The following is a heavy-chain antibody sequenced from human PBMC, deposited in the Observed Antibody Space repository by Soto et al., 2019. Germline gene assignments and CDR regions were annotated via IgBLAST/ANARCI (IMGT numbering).Heavy chain of an antibody. Sequence: PGGSLRLSCEASGFTFIDHYMGWVRRAPGKGLEWVGRIRNNANSYTTEYAASVKGRFTISRDDSKNSLYLQLNNLKTEDTAVYYCTRIRLVYRASRPLDYWGQGTLVTVSS. V-gene: IGHV3-72*01. CDR3: TRIRLVYRASRPLDY. CDR2: IRNNANSYTT. D-gene: IGHD4-4*01. J-gene: IGHJ4*02. CDR1: GFTFIDHY.